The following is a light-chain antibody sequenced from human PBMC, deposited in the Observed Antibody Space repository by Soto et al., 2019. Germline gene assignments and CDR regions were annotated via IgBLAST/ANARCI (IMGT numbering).Light chain of an antibody. CDR1: QSVSSK. Sequence: ETVMTQSPATLSLSPGERDTLSCRASQSVSSKLVWYQQKPGQAPRFLIYGASTRATGIPARFRGSGSGTEFTLTIDSLQSEDFAVYYCQQYNDWPPAFGGGTNVEIK. CDR2: GAS. J-gene: IGKJ4*01. CDR3: QQYNDWPPA. V-gene: IGKV3-15*01.